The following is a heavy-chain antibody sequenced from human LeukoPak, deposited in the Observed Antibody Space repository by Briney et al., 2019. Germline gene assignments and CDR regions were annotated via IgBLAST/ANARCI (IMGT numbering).Heavy chain of an antibody. V-gene: IGHV6-1*01. D-gene: IGHD3-22*01. CDR1: GDSVSSNSAA. Sequence: QTLSLTCAISGDSVSSNSAAWNWIRQSPSRGLEWLGRTYHRSKWYNDYAVSVKSRITINPDTSKNQFSLQLNSVTPEDTAVYYCARDLYYYDSSTEIYYYYYYGMDVWGQGTTVTVSS. CDR2: TYHRSKWYN. J-gene: IGHJ6*02. CDR3: ARDLYYYDSSTEIYYYYYYGMDV.